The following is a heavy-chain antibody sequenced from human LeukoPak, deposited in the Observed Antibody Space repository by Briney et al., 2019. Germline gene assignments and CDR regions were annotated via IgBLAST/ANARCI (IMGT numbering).Heavy chain of an antibody. J-gene: IGHJ3*02. CDR3: ARLHDYGDYVDPGAFDI. CDR1: GISFSTHV. D-gene: IGHD4-17*01. Sequence: GSLRLSCAASGISFSTHVMSWVRQPPGKGLEWIGSIYYSGSTYYNPSLKSRVTISVDTSKNQFSLKLSSVTAADTAVYYCARLHDYGDYVDPGAFDIWGQGTMVTVSS. V-gene: IGHV4-39*01. CDR2: IYYSGST.